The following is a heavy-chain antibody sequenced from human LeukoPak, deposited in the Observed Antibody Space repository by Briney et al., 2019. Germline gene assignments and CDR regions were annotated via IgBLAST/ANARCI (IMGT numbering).Heavy chain of an antibody. V-gene: IGHV3-48*01. CDR3: ARDSMVRGVIFDY. J-gene: IGHJ4*02. CDR1: GFTFSSYS. CDR2: ISSSSSTI. D-gene: IGHD3-10*01. Sequence: GGSLRLSCAASGFTFSSYSMNWVRQAPGKGLEWVSYISSSSSTIYYADSVKGRFTISRDNAKNSLYLQMNSLRAEDTAVYYCARDSMVRGVIFDYWGQGTLVTVSS.